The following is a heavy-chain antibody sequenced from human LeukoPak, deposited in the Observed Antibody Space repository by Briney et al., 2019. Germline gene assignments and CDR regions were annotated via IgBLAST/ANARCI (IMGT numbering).Heavy chain of an antibody. D-gene: IGHD1-26*01. J-gene: IGHJ5*02. CDR2: ISSSSSYI. CDR1: GFTFSSYS. Sequence: GGSLRRSCAASGFTFSSYSMNWVRQAPGKGLEWVSSISSSSSYIYYADSVKGRFTISRDNAKNSLYLQMNSLRAEDTAVYYCARERWELPGWFDPWGQGTLVTVSS. CDR3: ARERWELPGWFDP. V-gene: IGHV3-21*01.